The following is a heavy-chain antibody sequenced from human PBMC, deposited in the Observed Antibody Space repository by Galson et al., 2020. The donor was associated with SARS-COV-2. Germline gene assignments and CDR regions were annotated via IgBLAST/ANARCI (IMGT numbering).Heavy chain of an antibody. V-gene: IGHV3-13*05. CDR1: GFTLSSYD. Sequence: GESLKISCAASGFTLSSYDMHWVRQVTGKGLEWVSTIGIAGDPYYPGSVKGRFTISRENAKNSLYLQMNSLTAGDTAVYYCTRGGAARSYYMDVWGKGTTVTVSS. J-gene: IGHJ6*03. CDR3: TRGGAARSYYMDV. D-gene: IGHD6-6*01. CDR2: IGIAGDP.